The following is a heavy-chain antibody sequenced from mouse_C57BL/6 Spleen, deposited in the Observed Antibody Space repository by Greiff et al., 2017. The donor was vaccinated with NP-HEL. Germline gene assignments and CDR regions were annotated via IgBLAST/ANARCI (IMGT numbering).Heavy chain of an antibody. CDR3: ARNYYGSSYWFAY. CDR2: ISSGSSTI. D-gene: IGHD1-1*01. Sequence: EVKLMESGGGLVKPGGSLKLSCAASGFTFSDYGMHWVRQAPEKGLEWVAYISSGSSTIYYADTVKGRFTISRDNAKNTLFRQMTSLRSEDTAMYYCARNYYGSSYWFAYWGQGTLVTVSA. CDR1: GFTFSDYG. J-gene: IGHJ3*01. V-gene: IGHV5-17*01.